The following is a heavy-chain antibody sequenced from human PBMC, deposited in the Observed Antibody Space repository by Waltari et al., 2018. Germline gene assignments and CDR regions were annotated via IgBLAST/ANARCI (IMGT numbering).Heavy chain of an antibody. Sequence: EVQLVESGGGLVKPGGSLRLACAASGFTFNTYTMNWVRQAPGKGLEWVSSISSTSSDIYYADSVKGRFTISRDNAKSSLYLQLNSLRAEDMAVYYCAGGYSSYYGMDVWGQGTTGTVSS. D-gene: IGHD6-13*01. V-gene: IGHV3-21*02. CDR3: AGGYSSYYGMDV. CDR2: ISSTSSDI. J-gene: IGHJ6*02. CDR1: GFTFNTYT.